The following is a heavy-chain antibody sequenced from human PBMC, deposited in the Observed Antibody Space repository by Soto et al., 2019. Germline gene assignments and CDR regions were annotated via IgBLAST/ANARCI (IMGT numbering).Heavy chain of an antibody. CDR2: IWYDGNNK. V-gene: IGHV3-33*01. CDR1: GFTFSSYA. CDR3: ARRGSGWSLDY. D-gene: IGHD6-19*01. J-gene: IGHJ4*02. Sequence: GGSLRLSCAASGFTFSSYAMHWVRQAPGKGLEWVAVIWYDGNNKYYADSVKGRFTISRDNSKNTLYLQINSLRTDDAAVYYCARRGSGWSLDYWGQGTLVTVSS.